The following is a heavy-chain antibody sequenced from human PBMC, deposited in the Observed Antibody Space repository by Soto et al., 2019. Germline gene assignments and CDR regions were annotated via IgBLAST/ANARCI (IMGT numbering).Heavy chain of an antibody. V-gene: IGHV1-3*01. Sequence: GASVKVSCKASGYTFTSYAMHWVRQAPGQRLEWMGWINAGNGNTKYSQKFQGRVTITRDTSASTAYMELSSLRSEDTAVYYCAREGAGYSSGWYFDLWGRGTLVTVSS. CDR2: INAGNGNT. D-gene: IGHD6-19*01. CDR1: GYTFTSYA. CDR3: AREGAGYSSGWYFDL. J-gene: IGHJ2*01.